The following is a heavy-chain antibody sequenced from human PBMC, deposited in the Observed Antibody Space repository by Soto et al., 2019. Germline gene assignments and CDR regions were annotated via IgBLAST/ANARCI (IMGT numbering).Heavy chain of an antibody. CDR1: GFAFSSDA. V-gene: IGHV3-23*01. J-gene: IGHJ4*02. CDR3: AQDRGFIDPFDY. Sequence: EVQLLESGGGLVQPGGSLRLSCAASGFAFSSDAMSWVRQAPGKGLEWVSSISGSTSGTYYADAVKGRFTISRDNSNNTLDLPMTSLSAEDTAVYYCAQDRGFIDPFDYWGQGALVTVSS. CDR2: ISGSTSGT. D-gene: IGHD3-16*02.